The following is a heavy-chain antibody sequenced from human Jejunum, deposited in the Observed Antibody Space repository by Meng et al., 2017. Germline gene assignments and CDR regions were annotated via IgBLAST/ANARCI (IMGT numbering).Heavy chain of an antibody. D-gene: IGHD3-3*01. CDR1: GENVPRSNTA. J-gene: IGHJ5*02. Sequence: QVQLTQSGPGRVKPSQTPSLTCSPPGENVPRSNTAWNWIRQSPSRGLEWLGRTYYTSKWNNDYAVSVRSRITINADTSKSQSSLHLNSVTPEDTAVYYCARGFWKSGFDSWGQGTLVTVSS. CDR3: ARGFWKSGFDS. CDR2: TYYTSKWNN. V-gene: IGHV6-1*01.